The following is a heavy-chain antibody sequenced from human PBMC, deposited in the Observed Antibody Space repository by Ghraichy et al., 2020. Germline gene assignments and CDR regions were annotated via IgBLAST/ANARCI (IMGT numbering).Heavy chain of an antibody. J-gene: IGHJ4*02. Sequence: TCAASGFTFSSYAMSWVRQAPGKGLEWVSAISGSGGSTYYADSVKGRFTISRDNSKNTLYLQMNSLRAEDTAVYYCAKEPTGYCSSTSCPFDYWGQGTLVTVSS. CDR2: ISGSGGST. CDR1: GFTFSSYA. D-gene: IGHD2-2*01. V-gene: IGHV3-23*01. CDR3: AKEPTGYCSSTSCPFDY.